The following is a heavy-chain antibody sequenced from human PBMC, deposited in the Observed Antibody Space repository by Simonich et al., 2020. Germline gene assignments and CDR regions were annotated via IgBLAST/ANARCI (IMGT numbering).Heavy chain of an antibody. CDR2: IGTADDT. CDR3: ARGGYSGSYNWFDP. V-gene: IGHV3-13*01. Sequence: EVQLVESGGGLVQPGGSLRLSCAASGFTFSSYDMHWVRQAKGKGLEWDQLIGTADDTYYPGAVKGRFTISRENAKNSLYLQMHSLRAGDTAVYYCARGGYSGSYNWFDPWGQGTLVTVSS. CDR1: GFTFSSYD. D-gene: IGHD1-26*01. J-gene: IGHJ5*02.